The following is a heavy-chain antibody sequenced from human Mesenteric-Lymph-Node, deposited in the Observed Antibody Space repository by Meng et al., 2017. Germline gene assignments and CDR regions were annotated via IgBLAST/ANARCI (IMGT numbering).Heavy chain of an antibody. V-gene: IGHV3-66*02. CDR3: ARDRSAYCSGGSCLRDY. CDR2: IYSGGST. J-gene: IGHJ4*02. D-gene: IGHD2-15*01. Sequence: GESLKISCAASGFTFSTYGMNWVRQVPVKGLEWVSVIYSGGSTYYADSVKGRFTISRDNSKNTLYLQMNSLRAEDTAVYYCARDRSAYCSGGSCLRDYWGQGTLVTVSS. CDR1: GFTFSTYG.